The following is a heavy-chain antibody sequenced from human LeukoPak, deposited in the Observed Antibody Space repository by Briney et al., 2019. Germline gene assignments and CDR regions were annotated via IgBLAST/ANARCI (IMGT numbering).Heavy chain of an antibody. CDR2: INHSGST. D-gene: IGHD2-2*01. CDR1: GGSFSGNY. CDR3: ARVVEPPPPSLIVVVPAAKTDYYYYMDV. Sequence: SETLSLTCAVYGGSFSGNYWSWIRQPPGKGLEWIGEINHSGSTNYNPSLKSRVTISVDTSKNQFSLKLSSVTAADTAVYYCARVVEPPPPSLIVVVPAAKTDYYYYMDVWGKGTTVTVSS. J-gene: IGHJ6*03. V-gene: IGHV4-34*01.